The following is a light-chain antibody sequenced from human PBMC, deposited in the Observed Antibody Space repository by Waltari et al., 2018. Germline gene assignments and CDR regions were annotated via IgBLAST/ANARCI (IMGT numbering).Light chain of an antibody. CDR3: QQRSTWPLT. CDR2: DTF. CDR1: QSVSSY. Sequence: EIVLTQSPATLSLSPGKRATLSCRASQSVSSYLAWYQQRPGQAPRLLIYDTFNRATGIPARFSGSGSGTDFTLTISSLEPEDFAVYYCQQRSTWPLTFGQGTKVEIK. J-gene: IGKJ1*01. V-gene: IGKV3-11*01.